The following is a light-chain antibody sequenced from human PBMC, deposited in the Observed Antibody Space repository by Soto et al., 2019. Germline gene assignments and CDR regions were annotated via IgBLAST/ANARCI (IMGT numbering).Light chain of an antibody. J-gene: IGKJ1*01. CDR3: QLYYNSWT. V-gene: IGKV4-1*01. CDR1: QNNKNY. Sequence: DIVVTQSPDSLAVSLGERATINCKSSQNNKNYLAWYQQKAGQPPKLLIDWASTRASGVPDRFSGSGSGTDFTLTISSLQAEDVAVYYCQLYYNSWTFGQGSKVDI. CDR2: WAS.